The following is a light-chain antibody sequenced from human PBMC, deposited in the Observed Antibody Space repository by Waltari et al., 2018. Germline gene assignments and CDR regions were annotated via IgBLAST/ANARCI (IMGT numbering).Light chain of an antibody. CDR1: QSVSNN. CDR3: QQRTSWPPGLS. CDR2: DVS. J-gene: IGKJ4*01. V-gene: IGKV3-11*01. Sequence: EIVLTQSPATLSLSPGERATRSCRASQSVSNNLAWYQQKPGQAPRLLIYDVSSRATGIPARISARGAGTDFTLTINSLEPEDSAVYYCQQRTSWPPGLSFGGGTKVEIK.